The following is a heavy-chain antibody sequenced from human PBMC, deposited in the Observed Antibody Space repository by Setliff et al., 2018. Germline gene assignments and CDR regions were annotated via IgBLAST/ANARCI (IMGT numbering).Heavy chain of an antibody. D-gene: IGHD1-1*01. CDR1: GFTFSRHW. J-gene: IGHJ4*02. CDR2: ISSGGSST. V-gene: IGHV3-23*01. CDR3: AKRGAVPGTTYHHFDN. Sequence: LRLSCAASGFTFSRHWMSWVRQAPGKGLEWVSHISSGGSSTYYADSVKGRFTISRDNSKSTLYLQIDSLRAEDTALYYCAKRGAVPGTTYHHFDNWGQGTLVTVSS.